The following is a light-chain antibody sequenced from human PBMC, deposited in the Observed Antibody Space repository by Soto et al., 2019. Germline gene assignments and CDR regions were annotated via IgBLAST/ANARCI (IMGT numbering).Light chain of an antibody. Sequence: QSVLTQSSSASASLGSSVKLTCTLNSGHSTYTVAWHQQQPGKAPRSLMKVESSGTYNKGGGVPDRFSGCSSVADRHLTISNLRSEDEADYYCDTWDTNTLVFGGGTKLTVL. J-gene: IGLJ2*01. CDR2: VESSGTY. CDR3: DTWDTNTLV. V-gene: IGLV4-60*03. CDR1: SGHSTYT.